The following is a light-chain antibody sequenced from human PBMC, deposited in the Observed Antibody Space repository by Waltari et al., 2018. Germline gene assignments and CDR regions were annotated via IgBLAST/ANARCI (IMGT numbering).Light chain of an antibody. V-gene: IGKV3-15*01. CDR2: GAS. CDR1: QSISIN. Sequence: EVVMTQSPATLSVSPGERATLSCRASQSISINLVWYQQKPGQAPRLLMYGASTRATDIPARFSGSGSGTEFTLTISSLQSEDAAVYYCQQFSDWPRTFGQGTKVEIK. CDR3: QQFSDWPRT. J-gene: IGKJ1*01.